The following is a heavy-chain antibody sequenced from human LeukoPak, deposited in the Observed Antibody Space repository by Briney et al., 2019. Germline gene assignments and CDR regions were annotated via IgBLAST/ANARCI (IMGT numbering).Heavy chain of an antibody. CDR1: GFTVSRNY. V-gene: IGHV3-53*01. CDR3: AGGSHWGTTSPFDY. J-gene: IGHJ4*02. Sequence: GGSLRLSCAASGFTVSRNYMSWVRQAPGKGLEWDSVIYSGGSTYYADSVKGRFTISRDNSKNTLYLQMNSLRAEDTAVYYCAGGSHWGTTSPFDYRGQGTLVTVSS. CDR2: IYSGGST. D-gene: IGHD1-7*01.